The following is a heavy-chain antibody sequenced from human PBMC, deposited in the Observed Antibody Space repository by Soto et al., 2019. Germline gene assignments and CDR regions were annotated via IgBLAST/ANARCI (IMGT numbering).Heavy chain of an antibody. D-gene: IGHD3-10*01. J-gene: IGHJ4*02. CDR1: GGSISMGGYY. CDR3: ARQSSYYSASGSYYRPQDY. CDR2: ISYSGGT. V-gene: IGHV4-31*03. Sequence: SETLSLTCTVSGGSISMGGYYWSWIRQHPGKGLEWIGYISYSGGTYYNPSLKSRVTTAVDTSKNQFSLKLSSVTAADTAVYYCARQSSYYSASGSYYRPQDYWGQGTLVTVSS.